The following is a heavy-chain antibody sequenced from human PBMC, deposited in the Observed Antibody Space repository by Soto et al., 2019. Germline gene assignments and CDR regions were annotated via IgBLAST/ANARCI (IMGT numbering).Heavy chain of an antibody. V-gene: IGHV1-24*01. J-gene: IGHJ6*03. CDR3: ATGLPVVPAAMLKYYYYYMDV. CDR1: GYTLMELS. D-gene: IGHD2-2*01. Sequence: ASVKVSCKVSGYTLMELSIHWVRQAPGGGLEWMGGFDPEDGEIIYAQKFQGRVTMTEDTSTDTAYMELSSLRSEDTAVYYCATGLPVVPAAMLKYYYYYMDVWGKGTTVTVSS. CDR2: FDPEDGEI.